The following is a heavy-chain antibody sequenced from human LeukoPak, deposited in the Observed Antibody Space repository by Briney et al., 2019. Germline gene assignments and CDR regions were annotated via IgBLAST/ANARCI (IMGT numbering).Heavy chain of an antibody. D-gene: IGHD3-3*01. CDR1: GGSISSSNYY. CDR3: TRQPLFWSGYYNDY. V-gene: IGHV4-39*01. Sequence: SETLSLTCTVSGGSISSSNYYWGWIRQPPGKGLEWIGSIYYSGSTYYNPSLKSRVTISVDTSKNQFSVKLSSVTAADTAVYYCTRQPLFWSGYYNDYWGQGTLVTVSS. CDR2: IYYSGST. J-gene: IGHJ4*02.